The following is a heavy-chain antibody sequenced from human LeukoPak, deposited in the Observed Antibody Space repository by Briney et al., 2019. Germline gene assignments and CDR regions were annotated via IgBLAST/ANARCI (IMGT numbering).Heavy chain of an antibody. J-gene: IGHJ4*02. Sequence: ASVKVSCKPYGYTFNTYGITWVRQAPGQGLEWMGWISPYNGNTNNAQKVQGRVTMATDTSTSTAYMELRSLTSDDTAIYYCAREEMGTTDYWGQGTLVTVSS. CDR3: AREEMGTTDY. D-gene: IGHD7-27*01. V-gene: IGHV1-18*01. CDR2: ISPYNGNT. CDR1: GYTFNTYG.